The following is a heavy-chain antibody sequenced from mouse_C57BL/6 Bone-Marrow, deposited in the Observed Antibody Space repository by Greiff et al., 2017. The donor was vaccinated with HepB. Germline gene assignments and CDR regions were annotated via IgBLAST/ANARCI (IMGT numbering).Heavy chain of an antibody. V-gene: IGHV5-17*01. CDR2: ISSGSSTI. J-gene: IGHJ3*01. D-gene: IGHD6-1*01. CDR1: GFTFSDYG. Sequence: EVMLVESGAGLVKPGGSLKLSCAASGFTFSDYGMHWVRQAPEKGLEWVAYISSGSSTIYYADTVKGRFTISRDNAKNTLFLQMTSLRSEDTAMYYCARRQFAYWGQGTLVTVSA. CDR3: ARRQFAY.